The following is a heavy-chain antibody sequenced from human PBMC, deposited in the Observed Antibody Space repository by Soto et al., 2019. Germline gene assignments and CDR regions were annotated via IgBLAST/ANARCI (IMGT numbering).Heavy chain of an antibody. Sequence: SVKVSCKASGGTFSSYTISWVRQAPGQGLEWMGRIIPILGIANYAQKFQGRVTITADKSTSTAYMELSSLRSEDTAVYYCARDLEDFWSGSTGLKTKGITHGNSLVAFDIWGQGTMVTVSS. D-gene: IGHD3-3*01. V-gene: IGHV1-69*04. CDR3: ARDLEDFWSGSTGLKTKGITHGNSLVAFDI. CDR1: GGTFSSYT. CDR2: IIPILGIA. J-gene: IGHJ3*02.